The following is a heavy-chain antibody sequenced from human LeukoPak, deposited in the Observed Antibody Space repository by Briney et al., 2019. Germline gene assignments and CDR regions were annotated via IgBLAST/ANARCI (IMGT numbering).Heavy chain of an antibody. Sequence: GGSLRLSCAASGFTFSGYSMNWVRQAPGKGLEWVSYISSSSSTIYYADSVKGRFTISRDNAKNSLYLQMNSLRAEDTAVYYCARDPLTYGDYGIYYYGMDVWGQGTTVTVSS. CDR3: ARDPLTYGDYGIYYYGMDV. CDR2: ISSSSSTI. D-gene: IGHD4-17*01. J-gene: IGHJ6*02. V-gene: IGHV3-48*01. CDR1: GFTFSGYS.